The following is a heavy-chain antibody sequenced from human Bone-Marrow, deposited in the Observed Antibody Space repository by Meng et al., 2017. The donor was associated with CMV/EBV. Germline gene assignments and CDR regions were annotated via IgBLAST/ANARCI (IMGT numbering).Heavy chain of an antibody. Sequence: SETLSLTCTVSGGSISSGGYYWSWIRQHPGKGLEWIGYIYYSGSTYYNPSLKSRVTISVDTSKNQFSLKLSSVTAADTAVYYCARRLIQLWLEDDYWGQGTLVTVSS. CDR1: GGSISSGGYY. V-gene: IGHV4-31*03. J-gene: IGHJ4*02. CDR2: IYYSGST. D-gene: IGHD5-18*01. CDR3: ARRLIQLWLEDDY.